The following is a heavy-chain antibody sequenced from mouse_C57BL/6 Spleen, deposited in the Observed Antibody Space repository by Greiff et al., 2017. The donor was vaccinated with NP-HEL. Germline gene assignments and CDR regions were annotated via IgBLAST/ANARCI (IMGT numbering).Heavy chain of an antibody. CDR3: AKGYDGYYVWFAY. D-gene: IGHD2-3*01. J-gene: IGHJ3*01. CDR2: ISYDGSN. CDR1: GYSITSGYY. Sequence: EVKLMESGPGLVKPSQSLSLTCSVTGYSITSGYYWNWIRQFPGNKLEWMGYISYDGSNNYNPSLKNRISITRDTSKNQFFLKLNSVTTEDTATYYCAKGYDGYYVWFAYWGQGTLVTVSA. V-gene: IGHV3-6*01.